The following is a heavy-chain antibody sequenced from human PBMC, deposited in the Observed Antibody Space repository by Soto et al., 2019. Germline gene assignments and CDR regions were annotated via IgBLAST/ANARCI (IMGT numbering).Heavy chain of an antibody. CDR2: INPSGGST. V-gene: IGHV1-46*01. CDR3: AREAAVGPIDN. D-gene: IGHD6-13*01. J-gene: IGHJ4*02. CDR1: GYNFPEHY. Sequence: GSVKGSRQASGYNFPEHYIDWVGQAPGQGLEWIGMINPSGGSTESAQKFQGRVTMTRDTSTSTVYLELSGLRFEDTAVYFCAREAAVGPIDNWGQGTLVTVSS.